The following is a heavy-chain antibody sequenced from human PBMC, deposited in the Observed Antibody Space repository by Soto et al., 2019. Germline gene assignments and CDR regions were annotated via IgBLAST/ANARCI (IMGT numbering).Heavy chain of an antibody. J-gene: IGHJ6*03. CDR2: IYHSGST. V-gene: IGHV4-4*02. CDR1: SGSISSSNW. Sequence: SETLSLTCAVSSGSISSSNWWSWVRQPPGKGLEWIGEIYHSGSTNYNPSLKSRVTISVDKSKNQFSLKLSSVTAADTAVYYCARVTVVVAAQAHSYYYYMDVWGKGTTVTVSS. D-gene: IGHD2-15*01. CDR3: ARVTVVVAAQAHSYYYYMDV.